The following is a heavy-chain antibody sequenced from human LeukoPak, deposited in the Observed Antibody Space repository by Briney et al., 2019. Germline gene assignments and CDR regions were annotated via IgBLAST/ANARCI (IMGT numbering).Heavy chain of an antibody. CDR2: INPNSGGT. Sequence: ASVTVSCKASGYTFTGYYMHWVRQAPGQGLEWMGWINPNSGGTNYAQKFQGRVTMTRDTSISTAYMELSRLRSDDTAVYYCARDPPWGYGGNSGFDYWGQGTLVTVSS. D-gene: IGHD4-23*01. CDR3: ARDPPWGYGGNSGFDY. V-gene: IGHV1-2*02. J-gene: IGHJ4*02. CDR1: GYTFTGYY.